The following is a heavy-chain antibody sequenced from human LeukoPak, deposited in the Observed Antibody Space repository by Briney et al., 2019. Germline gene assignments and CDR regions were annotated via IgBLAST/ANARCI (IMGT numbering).Heavy chain of an antibody. D-gene: IGHD1-7*01. V-gene: IGHV4-59*12. CDR1: GGSISSYH. J-gene: IGHJ4*02. CDR2: MSYSGST. CDR3: ARIKLELRSVLVEYYFDY. Sequence: SETLSLTCTVSGGSISSYHWSWIRQPPGKGLEWIGYMSYSGSTNYNPSLKSRVTISVDTSKNQFSLKLSSVTAADTAVYYCARIKLELRSVLVEYYFDYWGQGTLVTVSS.